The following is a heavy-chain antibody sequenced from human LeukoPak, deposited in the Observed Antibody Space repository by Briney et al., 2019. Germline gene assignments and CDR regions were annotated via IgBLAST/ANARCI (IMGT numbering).Heavy chain of an antibody. J-gene: IGHJ6*04. CDR3: ARDYPDILTGMDA. CDR2: IYYSGST. Sequence: SQTLSFTCTVPGGSISSGGYYWSWIRQHPGKGLEWIGYIYYSGSTYYNPSLKSRVTISVDTSKNQFSLKLSSVAAADTAVYYCARDYPDILTGMDAWGKGTTVTVSS. CDR1: GGSISSGGYY. D-gene: IGHD3-9*01. V-gene: IGHV4-31*03.